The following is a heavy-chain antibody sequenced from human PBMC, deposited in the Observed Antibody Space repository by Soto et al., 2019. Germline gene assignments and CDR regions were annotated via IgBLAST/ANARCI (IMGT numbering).Heavy chain of an antibody. J-gene: IGHJ4*02. D-gene: IGHD5-12*01. CDR3: ARAPVRYGGFDY. V-gene: IGHV4-59*01. CDR1: GGSISSYY. Sequence: SETLSLTCTVSGGSISSYYWSWIRQPPGKGLEWIGYIYYSGSTNYNPSLKSRVTISVDTSKNQFSLKLSSVTAADTAVYYCARAPVRYGGFDYWGQGTLVTVS. CDR2: IYYSGST.